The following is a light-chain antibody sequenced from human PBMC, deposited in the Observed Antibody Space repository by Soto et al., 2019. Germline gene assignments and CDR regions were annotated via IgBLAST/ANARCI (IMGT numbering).Light chain of an antibody. J-gene: IGLJ2*01. V-gene: IGLV1-51*01. CDR1: SSNIGSNT. Sequence: QPVLTQPPSASGTPGQRVTISCSGSSSNIGSNTVTWYQQLPGTAPKLLIYDTIRRPSGIPDRFSGSKSGTSATLDITGLQTGDEADYYCGMWDSSLRLVVFGGGTKVTVL. CDR2: DTI. CDR3: GMWDSSLRLVV.